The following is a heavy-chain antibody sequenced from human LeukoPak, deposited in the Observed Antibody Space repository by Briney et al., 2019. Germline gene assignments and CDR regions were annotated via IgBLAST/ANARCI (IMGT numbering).Heavy chain of an antibody. D-gene: IGHD1-26*01. J-gene: IGHJ4*02. CDR3: ARGLIVGATSDYFDY. CDR1: GGSISSGGYY. CDR2: IYYSGST. V-gene: IGHV4-31*03. Sequence: PSQTLSLTCTVSGGSISSGGYYWGWIRQHPGKGLEWIGYIYYSGSTYYNPSLKSRVTISVDTSKNQFSLKLSSVTAADTAVYYCARGLIVGATSDYFDYWGQGTLVTVSS.